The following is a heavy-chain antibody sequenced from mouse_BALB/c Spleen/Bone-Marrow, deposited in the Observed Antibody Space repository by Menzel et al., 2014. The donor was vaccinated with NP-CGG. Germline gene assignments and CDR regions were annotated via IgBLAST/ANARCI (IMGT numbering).Heavy chain of an antibody. CDR2: INPGSSTI. V-gene: IGHV4-1*02. D-gene: IGHD4-1*01. Sequence: EVNVVESGGGLVQPGGSLKLSCAASGFDFSRYWMSWVRQAPGKGLEWIGEINPGSSTINYTPSLKDKFIISRDNAKNTLYLQMSKVRSEDTALYYCAPNWDRGFAYWGQGTLVTVSA. CDR3: APNWDRGFAY. J-gene: IGHJ3*01. CDR1: GFDFSRYW.